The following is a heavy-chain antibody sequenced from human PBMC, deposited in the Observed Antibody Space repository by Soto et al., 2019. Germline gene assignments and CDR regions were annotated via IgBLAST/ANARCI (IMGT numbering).Heavy chain of an antibody. V-gene: IGHV1-46*01. CDR3: GGDHYGYDFDY. D-gene: IGHD5-18*01. CDR1: GHTFTTYY. CDR2: INPNGGST. Sequence: ASVKVSCKASGHTFTTYYMHWVRQAPGQGLEWMGIINPNGGSTTYAQKFQGRVTMTRDTSTSTVYMELSSLRSEHTAVYYCGGDHYGYDFDYWGQGTLVTVSS. J-gene: IGHJ4*02.